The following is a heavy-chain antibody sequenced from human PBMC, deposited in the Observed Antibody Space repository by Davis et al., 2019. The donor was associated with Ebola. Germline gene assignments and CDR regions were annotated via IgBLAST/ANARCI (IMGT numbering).Heavy chain of an antibody. J-gene: IGHJ6*02. CDR1: GFTFSDYY. D-gene: IGHD2-8*02. Sequence: PGGSLRLSCAASGFTFSDYYMSWIRQAPGKGLEWVSGVGSDRGTHYSDSVRGRFTISRDDSKNMLYLQMNTLRAEDTAVYYCAKDLFWWSASDVWGQGTTVTVSS. CDR3: AKDLFWWSASDV. CDR2: VGSDRGT. V-gene: IGHV3-23*01.